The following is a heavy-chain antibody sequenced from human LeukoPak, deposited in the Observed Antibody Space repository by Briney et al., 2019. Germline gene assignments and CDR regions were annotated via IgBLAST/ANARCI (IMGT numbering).Heavy chain of an antibody. V-gene: IGHV1-2*02. CDR1: GYTFTGYY. Sequence: ASVKVSCKASGYTFTGYYMHWVRQAPGQGLEWMGWINPNSGGTNYAQKFQGRVTMTRDTSISTAYMELSRLRSDDTAVYYCARVRRKNYYDSSGYSWFDYWGQGTLVTVSS. CDR2: INPNSGGT. CDR3: ARVRRKNYYDSSGYSWFDY. D-gene: IGHD3-22*01. J-gene: IGHJ4*02.